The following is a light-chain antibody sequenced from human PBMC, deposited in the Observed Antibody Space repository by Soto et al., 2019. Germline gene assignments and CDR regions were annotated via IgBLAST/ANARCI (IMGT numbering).Light chain of an antibody. V-gene: IGLV2-14*01. CDR3: CSYTSTSSLFV. CDR1: SSDVGGYNY. CDR2: EVS. Sequence: QSALTQPASVSGSPGQSITISCTGTSSDVGGYNYVSWYQQHPGKAPKLMIYEVSNRPSGVSNRFSGSKSGNTASLTISGLQPEDEGDYYCCSYTSTSSLFVFGAGTKLTVL. J-gene: IGLJ1*01.